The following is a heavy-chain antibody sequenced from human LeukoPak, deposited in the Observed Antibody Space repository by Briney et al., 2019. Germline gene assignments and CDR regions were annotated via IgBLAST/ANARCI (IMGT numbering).Heavy chain of an antibody. CDR3: ARDQAIVATITSWFDP. J-gene: IGHJ5*02. V-gene: IGHV1-2*02. Sequence: ASVTVSCKASGYTFTGYYVHWVRQAPGQGLEWMGWINPNSGGTNYAQKFQGRVTMTRDTSISTAYMELSRLRSDDTAVYYCARDQAIVATITSWFDPWGQGTLVTVSS. CDR2: INPNSGGT. D-gene: IGHD5-12*01. CDR1: GYTFTGYY.